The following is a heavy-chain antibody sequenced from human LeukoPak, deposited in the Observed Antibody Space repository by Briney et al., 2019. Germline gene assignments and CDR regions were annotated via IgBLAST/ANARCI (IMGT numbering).Heavy chain of an antibody. Sequence: SETLSLTCAVYGGSISGYYWRWLRQPPGKGLEWRGDINHSGSTNYNPSLKSRVTISVDTSNNHFSLKLSSVTAADTAVYYCARDHVRYYYYGMEVWGEGTPVTVSS. CDR3: ARDHVRYYYYGMEV. V-gene: IGHV4-34*01. CDR2: INHSGST. J-gene: IGHJ6*01. D-gene: IGHD3-10*02. CDR1: GGSISGYY.